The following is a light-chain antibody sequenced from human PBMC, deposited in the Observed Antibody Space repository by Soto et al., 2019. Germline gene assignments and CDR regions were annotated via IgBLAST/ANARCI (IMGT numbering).Light chain of an antibody. CDR1: TSNIGINY. V-gene: IGLV1-51*01. J-gene: IGLJ3*02. CDR2: DTD. CDR3: AAWDSGLSAVV. Sequence: QSVLTQPPSVSAAPGQKVAISCSGSTSNIGINYVSWYQQLPEKAPKLLIYDTDKRPSGIPDRFSGSKSGTSATLGITGLQTGDEAEYYCAAWDSGLSAVVFGGGTQLTVL.